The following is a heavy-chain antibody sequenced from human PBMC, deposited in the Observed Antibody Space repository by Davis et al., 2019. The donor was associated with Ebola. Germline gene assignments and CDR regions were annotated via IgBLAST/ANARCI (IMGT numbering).Heavy chain of an antibody. D-gene: IGHD3-3*01. CDR1: GFTFSNYG. Sequence: PGGSLRLSCAASGFTFSNYGLHWVRQAPGKGLEWVAFIRYDANNKYHADSVKGRFTISRDNSKKTLYLQMNSLRAEDTAVYYCAKSGLSFGVVKYHYGMDVWGKGTTVTVSS. J-gene: IGHJ6*04. CDR3: AKSGLSFGVVKYHYGMDV. V-gene: IGHV3-30*02. CDR2: IRYDANNK.